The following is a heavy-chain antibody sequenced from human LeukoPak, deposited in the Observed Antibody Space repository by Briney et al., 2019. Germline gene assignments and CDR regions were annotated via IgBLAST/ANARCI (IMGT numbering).Heavy chain of an antibody. V-gene: IGHV3-30-3*01. CDR1: GFTFSSYA. CDR3: AREGAAAGTLPAFDI. Sequence: GRSLRLPCAASGFTFSSYAMHWVRQAPGKGLEWVAVISYDGSNKYYADSVKGRFTISRDNSKNTLYLQINSLRAEDTAVYYCAREGAAAGTLPAFDIWGQGTMVTVSS. CDR2: ISYDGSNK. J-gene: IGHJ3*02. D-gene: IGHD6-13*01.